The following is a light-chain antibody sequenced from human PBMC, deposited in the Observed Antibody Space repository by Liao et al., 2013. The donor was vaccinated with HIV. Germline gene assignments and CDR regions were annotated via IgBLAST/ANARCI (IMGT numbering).Light chain of an antibody. CDR2: QHT. Sequence: SFELTQPPSVSVSPGQTATITCSGDNLESRSVSWYQQKPGQSPLLVIFQHTKRPSGIPERFSGSNSGNTATLTISETQPVDEAAYFCQAWDSGADVVFGGGTKLTVL. J-gene: IGLJ2*01. V-gene: IGLV3-1*01. CDR3: QAWDSGADVV. CDR1: NLESRS.